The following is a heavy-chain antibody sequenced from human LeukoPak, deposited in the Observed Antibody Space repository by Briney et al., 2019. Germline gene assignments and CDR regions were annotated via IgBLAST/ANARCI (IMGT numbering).Heavy chain of an antibody. CDR2: IYSSGST. CDR3: ARVLTTTAVDY. V-gene: IGHV4-59*10. Sequence: PSETLSLTCAVYGGSFSGYYWSWIRQPAGKRLEWIGRIYSSGSTNYNPSLKSRVTMSVDTSNNQFSLILRSVTAADTAVYYCARVLTTTAVDYWGQGILVTASS. J-gene: IGHJ4*02. D-gene: IGHD4/OR15-4a*01. CDR1: GGSFSGYY.